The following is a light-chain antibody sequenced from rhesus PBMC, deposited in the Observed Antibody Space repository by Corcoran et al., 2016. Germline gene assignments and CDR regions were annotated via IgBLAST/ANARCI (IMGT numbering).Light chain of an antibody. CDR2: QVS. CDR1: QGLVFGDGNTY. Sequence: DVVMTQSPLSLSITPGQPASISCRSSQGLVFGDGNTYLSWYHHKAGQPLRRLIYQVSRRDSGVPDRFSGSGAGTEFTLKSSRVEAEDVGIYYCGQGTKVPYSFGQGTKVDIK. CDR3: GQGTKVPYS. V-gene: IGKV2-62*02. J-gene: IGKJ2*01.